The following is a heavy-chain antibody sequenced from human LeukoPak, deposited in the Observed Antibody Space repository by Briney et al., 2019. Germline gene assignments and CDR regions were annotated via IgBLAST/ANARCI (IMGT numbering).Heavy chain of an antibody. J-gene: IGHJ4*02. V-gene: IGHV4-59*01. CDR3: AREEGIAAAGALEY. CDR2: IYHSGNT. Sequence: LETLSLTCNVSGDSITDYYWSWIRQPPGKGLEWIGFIYHSGNTNYNPSLASRVTLSLDTSKTQLSLRLTSVTAADTAVYYCAREEGIAAAGALEYWGQGILVTVSS. CDR1: GDSITDYY. D-gene: IGHD6-13*01.